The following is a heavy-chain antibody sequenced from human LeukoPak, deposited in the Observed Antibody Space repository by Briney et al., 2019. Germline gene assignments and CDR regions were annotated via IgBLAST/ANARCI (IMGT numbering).Heavy chain of an antibody. V-gene: IGHV4-31*03. CDR1: GGSISSGGYY. J-gene: IGHJ3*02. CDR2: IYYSGST. Sequence: SETLSLTCTVPGGSISSGGYYWSWIRQHPGKGLEWIGYIYYSGSTYYNPSLKSRVTISVDTSKNQFSLKLSSVTAADTAVYYCAREYYYDSSGYPTDAFDIWGQGTMVTVSS. D-gene: IGHD3-22*01. CDR3: AREYYYDSSGYPTDAFDI.